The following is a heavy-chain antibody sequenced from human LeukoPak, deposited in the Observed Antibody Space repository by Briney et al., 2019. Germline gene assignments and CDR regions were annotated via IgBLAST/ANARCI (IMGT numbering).Heavy chain of an antibody. Sequence: GGSLRLSCAASGFTFSSYGMHWVRQAPGKGLEWVSVISYDGSNKYYADSVKGRFTISRDNSKNTLYLQMNSLRAEDTAVYYCAKGHREAWQWLVPSWFDPWGQGTLVTVSS. CDR1: GFTFSSYG. D-gene: IGHD6-19*01. V-gene: IGHV3-30*18. CDR2: ISYDGSNK. J-gene: IGHJ5*02. CDR3: AKGHREAWQWLVPSWFDP.